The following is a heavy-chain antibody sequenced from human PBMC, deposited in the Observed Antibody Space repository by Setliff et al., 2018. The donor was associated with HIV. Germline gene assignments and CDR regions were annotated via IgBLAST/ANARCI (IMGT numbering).Heavy chain of an antibody. V-gene: IGHV4-34*09. CDR3: ARGRYYYYDMDV. CDR1: GGSFSGHY. Sequence: SETLSLTCAVYGGSFSGHYWSWIRQHPGKGLGWIGYIYDSGTTDHNPSLESRVTISLDTSKSHFSLRLTSVTAADTAVYYCARGRYYYYDMDVWGKGTTVTVSS. CDR2: IYDSGTT. J-gene: IGHJ6*03.